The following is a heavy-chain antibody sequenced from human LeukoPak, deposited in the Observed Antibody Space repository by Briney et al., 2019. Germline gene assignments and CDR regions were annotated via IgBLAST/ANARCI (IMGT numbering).Heavy chain of an antibody. Sequence: GGSLRLSCAASGFTFSTYAMSWVRQAPGKGLEWVSAISSSGGVTYYADSVKGRFTISRDNSRNTLYLQMNSLRAEDTAVYYCVRDNPRCCGVIPSNIDDYWGQGTLVTVSS. J-gene: IGHJ4*02. D-gene: IGHD2/OR15-2a*01. CDR3: VRDNPRCCGVIPSNIDDY. V-gene: IGHV3-23*01. CDR2: ISSSGGVT. CDR1: GFTFSTYA.